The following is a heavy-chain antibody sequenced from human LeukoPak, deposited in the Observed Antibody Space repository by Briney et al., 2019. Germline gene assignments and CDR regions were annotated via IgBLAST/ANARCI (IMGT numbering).Heavy chain of an antibody. CDR1: GGSISSGGYS. CDR3: ARAIDYGDSYYFDY. J-gene: IGHJ4*02. D-gene: IGHD4-17*01. CDR2: IYHSGST. Sequence: SQTLSLTCAVSGGSISSGGYSWSWIRQPPGKXXXXXXYIYHSGSTYYNPSLKSRVTISVDRSKNQFSLKLSSVTAADTAVYYCARAIDYGDSYYFDYWGQGTLVTVSS. V-gene: IGHV4-30-2*01.